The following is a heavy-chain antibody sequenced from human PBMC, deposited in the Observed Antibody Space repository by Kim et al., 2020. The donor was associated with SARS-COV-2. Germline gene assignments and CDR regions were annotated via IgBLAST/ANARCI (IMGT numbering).Heavy chain of an antibody. D-gene: IGHD1-26*01. CDR3: ANKSGLHAFDV. Sequence: GGSLRLSCAASGFTFSSYAMTWVRQVPGKGLEWVSAISGSGDATYYADSVKGRFTISRDNSKNMLYLQMNSLRADDTAIYYCANKSGLHAFDVWGQGTMVTVSS. CDR1: GFTFSSYA. V-gene: IGHV3-23*01. CDR2: ISGSGDAT. J-gene: IGHJ3*01.